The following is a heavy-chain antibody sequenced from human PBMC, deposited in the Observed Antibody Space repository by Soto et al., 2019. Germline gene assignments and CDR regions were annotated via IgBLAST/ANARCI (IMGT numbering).Heavy chain of an antibody. J-gene: IGHJ4*02. CDR1: GYTFTGYY. V-gene: IGHV1-2*02. CDR2: INPNSGGT. D-gene: IGHD6-19*01. Sequence: QVQLVQSGAEVKKPGASVKVSCKASGYTFTGYYMHWVRQAPGQGLEWMGWINPNSGGTNYAQKFQGSVTMTRDTSISTAYMELSRLRSDDTAVYYCARDQSTGYDRFFYSSDDYWGQGTLVTVSS. CDR3: ARDQSTGYDRFFYSSDDY.